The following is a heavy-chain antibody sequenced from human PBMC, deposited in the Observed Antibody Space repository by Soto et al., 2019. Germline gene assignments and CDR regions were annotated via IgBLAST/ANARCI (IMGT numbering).Heavy chain of an antibody. CDR2: IYYTGST. Sequence: PSETLSLTCTVSGGSISSYYWSWIRQPPGKGLEWIGYIYYTGSTNYNPSLNSRVTISVDTSKNHFSLTLRSVTAAHTAVYYCARSFWHWAPGTEHCGQGILVTVSS. V-gene: IGHV4-59*01. J-gene: IGHJ1*01. CDR1: GGSISSYY. CDR3: ARSFWHWAPGTEH. D-gene: IGHD3-3*01.